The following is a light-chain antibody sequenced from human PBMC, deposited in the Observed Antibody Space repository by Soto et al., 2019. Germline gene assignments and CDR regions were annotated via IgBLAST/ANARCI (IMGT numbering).Light chain of an antibody. J-gene: IGKJ1*01. CDR3: QQGYSTPWT. CDR1: QSISSY. V-gene: IGKV1-39*01. Sequence: DIQMTQSPSSLSASVGDRVTITCRASQSISSYLHWYQQKPGKAPKLLIYAASNLQSGVPSRLSASGSGTDFTLTLNSLQPEDFATYYCQQGYSTPWTFGRGTKVDIK. CDR2: AAS.